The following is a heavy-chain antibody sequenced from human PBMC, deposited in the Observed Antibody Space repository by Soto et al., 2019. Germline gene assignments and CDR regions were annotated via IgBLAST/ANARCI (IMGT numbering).Heavy chain of an antibody. Sequence: NPSETLSLTCTVSGGSISSGDYYWSWIRQPPGKGLEWIGYIYYSGSTYYNPSLKSRVTISVDTSKNQFPLKLSSVTAADTAVYYCARVVYNPTYYDFWSGYPDNWFDPWGQGTLVTVSS. CDR3: ARVVYNPTYYDFWSGYPDNWFDP. D-gene: IGHD3-3*01. J-gene: IGHJ5*02. V-gene: IGHV4-30-4*01. CDR2: IYYSGST. CDR1: GGSISSGDYY.